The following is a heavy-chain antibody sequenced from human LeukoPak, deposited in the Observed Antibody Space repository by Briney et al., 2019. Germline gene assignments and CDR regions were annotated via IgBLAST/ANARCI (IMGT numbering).Heavy chain of an antibody. D-gene: IGHD1-26*01. CDR2: IYNGVNT. V-gene: IGHV4-61*01. Sequence: SETLSLTCTVSGASVSSASYWSWIRQPPGKGVEWIAHIYNGVNTNYNPSLKSRVTISVDTSKNQFSLRLNSVTAANTAVYYCARSRAFNSGAFDPWGQGSLVTVSS. CDR3: ARSRAFNSGAFDP. J-gene: IGHJ5*02. CDR1: GASVSSASY.